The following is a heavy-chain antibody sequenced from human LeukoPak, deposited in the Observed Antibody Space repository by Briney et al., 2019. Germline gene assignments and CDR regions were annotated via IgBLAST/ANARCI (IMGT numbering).Heavy chain of an antibody. CDR2: INGGGGNT. Sequence: PGGSLRLSCAASGFTFNSYVMSWVRQAPGKGLEWVSAINGGGGNTYYADSVKGRFTISRDNSKNMVYLQMNSLRADDTAIYYCAKCVVVITFRFDDWGQGALVTVSS. V-gene: IGHV3-23*01. D-gene: IGHD2-15*01. J-gene: IGHJ4*02. CDR3: AKCVVVITFRFDD. CDR1: GFTFNSYV.